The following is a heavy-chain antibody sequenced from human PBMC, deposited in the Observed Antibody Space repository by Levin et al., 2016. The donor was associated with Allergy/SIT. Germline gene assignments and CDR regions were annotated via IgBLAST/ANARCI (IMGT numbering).Heavy chain of an antibody. CDR2: FDPEDGET. CDR3: ATYGSYCGGDCYWFDP. D-gene: IGHD2-21*02. J-gene: IGHJ5*02. V-gene: IGHV1-24*01. Sequence: WVRQAPGQGLEWMGGFDPEDGETIYAQKFQGRVTMTEDTSTDTAYMELSSLRSEDTAVYYCATYGSYCGGDCYWFDPWGQGTLVTVSS.